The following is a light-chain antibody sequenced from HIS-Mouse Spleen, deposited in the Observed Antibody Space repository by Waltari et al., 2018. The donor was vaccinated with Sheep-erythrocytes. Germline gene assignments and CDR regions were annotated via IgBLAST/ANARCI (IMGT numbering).Light chain of an antibody. CDR3: QQYGSSPLT. Sequence: EIVLTQSPGTLSFSPGERATLSCRASQSVSSSYLAWYQQKPGQAPRLLIYGASSRDTGIPDRFSGSGSGTDFTLTISRLEPEDFAVYYCQQYGSSPLTFGGGTKVEIK. J-gene: IGKJ4*01. CDR2: GAS. CDR1: QSVSSSY. V-gene: IGKV3-20*01.